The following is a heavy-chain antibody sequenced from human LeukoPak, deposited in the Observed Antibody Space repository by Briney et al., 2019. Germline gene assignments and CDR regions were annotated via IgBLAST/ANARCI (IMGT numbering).Heavy chain of an antibody. CDR3: AREMGPGYYGSGSYYY. CDR1: GYTFTGYH. Sequence: ASVTVSCKASGYTFTGYHIHWVRQAPGQGPEWMAWINPNSGGTKYAQKFQGRVTMTRDTSISTAYMEMSRLTSDDTAVYYCAREMGPGYYGSGSYYYWGQGTLVTVSS. V-gene: IGHV1-2*02. D-gene: IGHD3-10*01. CDR2: INPNSGGT. J-gene: IGHJ4*02.